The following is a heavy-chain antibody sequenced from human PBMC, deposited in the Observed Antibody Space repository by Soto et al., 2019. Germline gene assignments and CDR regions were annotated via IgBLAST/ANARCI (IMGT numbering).Heavy chain of an antibody. J-gene: IGHJ4*02. D-gene: IGHD2-15*01. CDR2: IYYSGST. CDR3: ARAGEFSGGSRKRKSPYYFDY. V-gene: IGHV4-61*01. CDR1: GGSVSSGSYY. Sequence: ASETLSLTCTVSGGSVSSGSYYWSWIRQPPGKGLEWIGYIYYSGSTNYNPSLKSRVTISVDTSKNQFSLKLSSVTAADTAVYYCARAGEFSGGSRKRKSPYYFDYWGQGTLVTVSS.